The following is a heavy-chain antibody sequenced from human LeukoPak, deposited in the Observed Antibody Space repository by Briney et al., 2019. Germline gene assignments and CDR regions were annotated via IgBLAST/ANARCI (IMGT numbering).Heavy chain of an antibody. CDR2: MNPNSGNT. CDR1: GYTFTSYD. V-gene: IGHV1-8*01. J-gene: IGHJ3*02. D-gene: IGHD2-15*01. Sequence: ASVKVSCKASGYTFTSYDINWVRQATGQGLEWMGWMNPNSGNTGYAQKFQGRVTMTRNTSISTAYMELSSLRSEDTAVYYCARGPGIGYWAEEATAFDIWGHGTMVTVSS. CDR3: ARGPGIGYWAEEATAFDI.